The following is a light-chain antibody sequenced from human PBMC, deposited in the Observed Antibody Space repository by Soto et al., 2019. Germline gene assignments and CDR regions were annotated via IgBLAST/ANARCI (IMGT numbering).Light chain of an antibody. Sequence: DIEMTQSPATLYVSQGERVTRSCRAGQGVTTTFAWYQQKSGQSPRLLIYGASTRATGIPARFSGSGSGTEFTLTISSLQSEDFAVYYCQQYNNWSRTFGQGTKVDI. V-gene: IGKV3-15*01. CDR1: QGVTTT. CDR2: GAS. CDR3: QQYNNWSRT. J-gene: IGKJ1*01.